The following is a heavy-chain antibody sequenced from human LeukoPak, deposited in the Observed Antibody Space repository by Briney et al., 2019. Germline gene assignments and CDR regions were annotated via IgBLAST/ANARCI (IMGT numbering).Heavy chain of an antibody. CDR2: IYTSGST. V-gene: IGHV4-61*02. CDR1: GGSISSGSYY. CDR3: ARLGWVGAFDI. J-gene: IGHJ3*02. Sequence: SQTLSLTCTVSGGSISSGSYYWSWIRQPAGKGLEWIGRIYTSGSTNYNPSLKSRVTISVDTSKNQFSLKLRSVTAADTAVYHCARLGWVGAFDIWGQGTMVTVSS. D-gene: IGHD3-10*01.